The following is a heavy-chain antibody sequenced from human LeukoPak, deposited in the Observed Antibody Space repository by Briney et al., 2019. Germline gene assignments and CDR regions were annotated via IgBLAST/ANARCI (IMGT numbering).Heavy chain of an antibody. Sequence: GGSLRLSCAASGFTFSSSSLNWVRQAPGKGLEWVSSITRHSTYIYYADSMKGRFTISRDNAKNSLYLQMNSLRAEDTAVYYCAREPTTVSPPGWGQGTLVTVSS. CDR2: ITRHSTYI. D-gene: IGHD4-11*01. CDR1: GFTFSSSS. V-gene: IGHV3-21*01. CDR3: AREPTTVSPPG. J-gene: IGHJ4*02.